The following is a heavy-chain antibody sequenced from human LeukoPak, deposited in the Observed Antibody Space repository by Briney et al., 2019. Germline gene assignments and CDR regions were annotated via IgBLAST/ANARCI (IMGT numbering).Heavy chain of an antibody. J-gene: IGHJ4*02. CDR3: ARHIPYSRVDY. CDR1: GGSISSSSYY. CDR2: IYNSGST. Sequence: SETLSLTCSVSGGSISSSSYYWGWIRQPPGKGLDWIGSIYNSGSTYYNPSLKSRVSISVDTSKNQFSLKQTSVTAADTAVYYCARHIPYSRVDYWGQGTLVTVSS. D-gene: IGHD6-13*01. V-gene: IGHV4-39*01.